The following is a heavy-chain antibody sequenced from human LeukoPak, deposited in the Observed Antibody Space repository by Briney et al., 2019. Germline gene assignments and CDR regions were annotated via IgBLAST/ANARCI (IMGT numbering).Heavy chain of an antibody. V-gene: IGHV4-59*01. CDR2: VSHTGAT. D-gene: IGHD1-26*01. CDR1: GASMNGYF. J-gene: IGHJ3*01. Sequence: AETQSLTCSVSGASMNGYFWNWVRQTPEKGLEWIGYVSHTGATTSNPTLKSRVSITIDTSKSQISLTMTSVTAADSALYYCARDRRGSFYTFDLWGPGTIISVS. CDR3: ARDRRGSFYTFDL.